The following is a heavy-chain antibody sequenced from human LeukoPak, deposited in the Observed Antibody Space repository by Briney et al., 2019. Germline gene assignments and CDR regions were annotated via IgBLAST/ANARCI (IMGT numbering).Heavy chain of an antibody. J-gene: IGHJ4*02. CDR2: IYYSGTT. CDR3: ARDPVYGSGTF. D-gene: IGHD3-10*01. Sequence: SETLSLTCTVAGGSISTGDYYWSWIRQPPGKGLEWIGYIYYSGTTYYNPSLKGRISFSMQTSRDQFSLNLRSVTAADTAVYYCARDPVYGSGTFWGQGTLVTVSS. CDR1: GGSISTGDYY. V-gene: IGHV4-30-4*01.